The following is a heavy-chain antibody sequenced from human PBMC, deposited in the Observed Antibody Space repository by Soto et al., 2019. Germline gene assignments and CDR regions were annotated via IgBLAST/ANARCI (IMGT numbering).Heavy chain of an antibody. Sequence: PGGSLRLSCAASGFTFSSYAMSWVRQAPGKGLEWVSAISGSGGSTYYADSVKGRFTISRDNSKNTLYLQMNSLRAEDTAVSYFAKHIVVVVAATLSYWGQGTLVTSPQ. CDR1: GFTFSSYA. CDR2: ISGSGGST. CDR3: AKHIVVVVAATLSY. J-gene: IGHJ4*02. D-gene: IGHD2-15*01. V-gene: IGHV3-23*01.